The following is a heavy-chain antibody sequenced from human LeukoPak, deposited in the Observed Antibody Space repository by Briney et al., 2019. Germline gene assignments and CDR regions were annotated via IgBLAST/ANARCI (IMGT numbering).Heavy chain of an antibody. CDR2: IYTSGST. J-gene: IGHJ4*02. CDR3: ARIVRYNWNDVYFDY. Sequence: NTSETLSLTCTVSGGSISSYYWSWIRQPAGKGLEWIGRIYTSGSTNYNPSLKSRVTMSVDTSKNQFSLKLSSVTAADTAVYYCARIVRYNWNDVYFDYWGQGTLVTVSS. D-gene: IGHD1-1*01. V-gene: IGHV4-4*07. CDR1: GGSISSYY.